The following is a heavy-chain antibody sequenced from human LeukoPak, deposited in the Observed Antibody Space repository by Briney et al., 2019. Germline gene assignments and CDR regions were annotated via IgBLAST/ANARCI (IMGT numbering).Heavy chain of an antibody. Sequence: GGSLRLSCAASGFTFSSYAMSWVRQAPGKGLEWVSAISGSGGSTYYADSVKGRFTISRDNAKNSLYLQMNSLRAEDTAVYYCARDPSTYYDSSGADYWGQGTLVTVSS. D-gene: IGHD3-22*01. J-gene: IGHJ4*02. V-gene: IGHV3-23*01. CDR3: ARDPSTYYDSSGADY. CDR1: GFTFSSYA. CDR2: ISGSGGST.